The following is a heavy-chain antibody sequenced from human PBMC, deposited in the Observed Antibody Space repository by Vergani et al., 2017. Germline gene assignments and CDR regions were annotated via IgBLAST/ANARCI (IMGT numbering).Heavy chain of an antibody. CDR2: IIPILGIA. D-gene: IGHD1-26*01. J-gene: IGHJ6*04. CDR1: GGTFSSYT. CDR3: VRRHVGWELPFTDYCMYV. Sequence: QVQLVQSGAEVKKPGSSVKVSCKASGGTFSSYTISWVRQAPGQGLEWMGRIIPILGIANYAQKFQGRVTISADKSTSTAYMELGSLRSEDTAVYYCVRRHVGWELPFTDYCMYVWGEGTTVTVSS. V-gene: IGHV1-69*02.